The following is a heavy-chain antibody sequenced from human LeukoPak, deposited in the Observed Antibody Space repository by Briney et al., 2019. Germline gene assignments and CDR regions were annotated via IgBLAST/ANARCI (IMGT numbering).Heavy chain of an antibody. CDR2: IWNDGSNK. V-gene: IGHV3-33*06. D-gene: IGHD3-16*01. J-gene: IGHJ4*02. CDR1: GFTFSSYG. Sequence: GGSLRLSCAASGFTFSSYGMSWVRQAPGKGLEWVAVIWNDGSNKYYADSVKGRFTISRDNSNNTLYLQMNSLRAEYTAVYYCAKDFALGNWGLFDYWGQGTLLTVSS. CDR3: AKDFALGNWGLFDY.